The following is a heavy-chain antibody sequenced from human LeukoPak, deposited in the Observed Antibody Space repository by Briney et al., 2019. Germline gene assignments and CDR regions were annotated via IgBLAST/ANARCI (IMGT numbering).Heavy chain of an antibody. V-gene: IGHV3-23*01. J-gene: IGHJ4*02. CDR2: ISGSGGST. CDR3: AKGEYVWGSYRPTTPFDY. D-gene: IGHD3-16*02. CDR1: GFTFSSYA. Sequence: GGSLRLSCAASGFTFSSYAMSWVRQAPGKGLEWVSAISGSGGSTYYADSAKGRFTISRDNSKNTLYLQMNSLRAEDTAVYYCAKGEYVWGSYRPTTPFDYWGQGTLVTVSS.